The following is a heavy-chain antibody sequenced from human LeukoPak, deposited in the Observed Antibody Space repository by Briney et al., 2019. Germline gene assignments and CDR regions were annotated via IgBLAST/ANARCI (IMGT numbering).Heavy chain of an antibody. CDR3: ARRTQDAFDI. CDR2: IRYDGSNK. V-gene: IGHV3-30*02. CDR1: GFTFSSYG. Sequence: GGSLRLSCAASGFTFSSYGMHWVRQAPGKGLEWVAFIRYDGSNKYYADSVKGRFTISRDNAKNTLYLQVNSLRAEDTAIYYCARRTQDAFDIWGQGTTVTVSS. D-gene: IGHD2-15*01. J-gene: IGHJ3*02.